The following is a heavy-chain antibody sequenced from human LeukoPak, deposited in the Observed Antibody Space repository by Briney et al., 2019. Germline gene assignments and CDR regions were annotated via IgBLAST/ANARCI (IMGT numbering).Heavy chain of an antibody. CDR2: INPSGGSI. D-gene: IGHD6-19*01. CDR3: ARGQGGAAVAFSDNWFDP. Sequence: ASVKVSCKASGYTFTSYYMHWVRQAPGQGLEWMGIINPSGGSISYAQKFQGRVTMTRDTSTSTVYMELSSLRSEDTAVYYCARGQGGAAVAFSDNWFDPWGQGTLVTVSS. V-gene: IGHV1-46*01. CDR1: GYTFTSYY. J-gene: IGHJ5*02.